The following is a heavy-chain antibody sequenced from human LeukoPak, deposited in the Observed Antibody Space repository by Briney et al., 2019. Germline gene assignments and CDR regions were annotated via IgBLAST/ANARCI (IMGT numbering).Heavy chain of an antibody. D-gene: IGHD3-9*01. Sequence: GASVKVSCKASGGTFSSYAISWVRQAPGQGLEWMGGIIPIFGTANYAQKFQGRVTITADKSTSTAYMELSSLRSEDTAVYYCASVRYFDWSRHFDYWGQGTLVTVSS. CDR1: GGTFSSYA. CDR2: IIPIFGTA. J-gene: IGHJ4*02. CDR3: ASVRYFDWSRHFDY. V-gene: IGHV1-69*06.